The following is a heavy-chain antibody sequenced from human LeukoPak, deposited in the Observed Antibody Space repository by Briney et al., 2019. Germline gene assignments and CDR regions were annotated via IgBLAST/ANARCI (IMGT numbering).Heavy chain of an antibody. V-gene: IGHV4-30-4*08. CDR1: GDSIIIDNHY. J-gene: IGHJ4*02. CDR2: IYYSGSA. CDR3: ARDPDFDY. Sequence: SQTLSLTCTVSGDSIIIDNHYWTWIRQPPGKGLEWIGYIYYSGSAYYNPSLKSRVAISVDTSKNQFSLKLSSVTAADTAVYYCARDPDFDYWGQGSLATVSS.